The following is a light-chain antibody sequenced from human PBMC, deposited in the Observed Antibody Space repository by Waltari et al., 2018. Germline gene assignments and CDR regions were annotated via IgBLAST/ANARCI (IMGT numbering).Light chain of an antibody. Sequence: QSALTQPASVSGSPGQSITISCTGIRLDVGRLNLVSLYQHHPGKAPKLMIYEDTKRPSGVSNRFSGSKSGNTASLTISGLQTEDEADYYCCSYAGGSTYVFGGGTRLTVL. V-gene: IGLV2-23*01. J-gene: IGLJ2*01. CDR1: RLDVGRLNL. CDR3: CSYAGGSTYV. CDR2: EDT.